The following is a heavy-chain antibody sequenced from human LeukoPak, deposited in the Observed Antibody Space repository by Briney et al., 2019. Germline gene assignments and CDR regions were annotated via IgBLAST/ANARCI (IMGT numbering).Heavy chain of an antibody. Sequence: GGSLRLSCAASGFTVSSNCMSWVRQAPGKRLEWVSSISSSSTYIYYADSVKGRFTISRDNTQNSVYLQLRSLRVEDTAVYYCARGSYVDSWGQGTRVTVSS. CDR1: GFTVSSNC. CDR3: ARGSYVDS. V-gene: IGHV3-21*01. CDR2: ISSSSTYI. J-gene: IGHJ4*02.